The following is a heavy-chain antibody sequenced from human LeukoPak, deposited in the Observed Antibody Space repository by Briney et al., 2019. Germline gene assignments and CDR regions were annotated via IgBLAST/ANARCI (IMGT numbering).Heavy chain of an antibody. V-gene: IGHV4-59*08. CDR3: ARQPNYGSGSYYNPRTN. CDR2: IYYSGST. J-gene: IGHJ4*02. Sequence: SETLSLTCTVSGGSISSYYWSWIRQPPGKGLEWIGYIYYSGSTNYNPSLKSRVTISVDTSKNQFSLKLSSVTTADTAVYYCARQPNYGSGSYYNPRTNWGQGTLVTVSS. CDR1: GGSISSYY. D-gene: IGHD3-10*01.